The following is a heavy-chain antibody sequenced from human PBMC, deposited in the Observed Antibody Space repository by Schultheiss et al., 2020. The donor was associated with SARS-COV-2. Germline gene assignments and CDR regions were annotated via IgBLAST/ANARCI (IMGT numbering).Heavy chain of an antibody. CDR1: ALNFDTST. D-gene: IGHD3-9*01. CDR2: ISSTSSYI. V-gene: IGHV3-21*06. Sequence: GGSLRLSCVASALNFDTSTMTWVRQAPGKGLEWVASISSTSSYIYYADSVKGRFTISRDNARNSMYLQMNSLRAEDAAVYYCASSGPIAACDWWGQETLVTVSS. J-gene: IGHJ4*02. CDR3: ASSGPIAACDW.